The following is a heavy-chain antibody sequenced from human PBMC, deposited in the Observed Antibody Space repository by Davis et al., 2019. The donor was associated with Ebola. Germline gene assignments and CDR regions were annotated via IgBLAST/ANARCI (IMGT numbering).Heavy chain of an antibody. V-gene: IGHV5-51*01. CDR2: IYPGDSDT. D-gene: IGHD3-3*01. J-gene: IGHJ4*02. CDR1: GYSFTSYW. CDR3: ATWSGYYTPVDY. Sequence: KVSCKGSGYSFTSYWIGWVRQMPGKGLEWMGIIYPGDSDTKYRPAFQGQVTISADKSISTAYLQWSSLKASDTAMYYCATWSGYYTPVDYWGQGTLVTVSS.